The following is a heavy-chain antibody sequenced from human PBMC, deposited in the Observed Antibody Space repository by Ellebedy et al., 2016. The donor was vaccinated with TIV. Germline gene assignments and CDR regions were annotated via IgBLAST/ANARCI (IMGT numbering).Heavy chain of an antibody. V-gene: IGHV3-48*01. Sequence: GESLKISCAASGFTFSSYSINWVRQAPGRGLEWVSFISSSGRPIYYADSVKGRFTISRDNSKNTLYLQMNSLRSEDTAVYYCAKDRTGGWSFDYWGQGTLVTVSS. CDR2: ISSSGRPI. J-gene: IGHJ4*02. D-gene: IGHD6-19*01. CDR3: AKDRTGGWSFDY. CDR1: GFTFSSYS.